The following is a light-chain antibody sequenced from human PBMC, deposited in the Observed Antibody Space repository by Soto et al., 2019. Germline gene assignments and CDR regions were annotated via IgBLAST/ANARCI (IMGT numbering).Light chain of an antibody. CDR3: CSYTRSSTWV. Sequence: QSVLTQPASVSGSPGQSITISCTGTSNDIGLYNYVSWYQQHPGKAPKLVIYEVTYRPSGVSDRFSGSKSDNTASLTISGLQAEDEADYYCCSYTRSSTWVFGGGTKMTVL. J-gene: IGLJ3*02. CDR2: EVT. CDR1: SNDIGLYNY. V-gene: IGLV2-14*01.